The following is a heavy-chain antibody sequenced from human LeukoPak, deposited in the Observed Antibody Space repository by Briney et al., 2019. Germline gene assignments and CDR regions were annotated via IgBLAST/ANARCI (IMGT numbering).Heavy chain of an antibody. Sequence: SETLSLTCTVSGGSISSSSYYWGWIRQPPGKGLEWIGSIYYSGSTYYNPSLKSRVTISVDTSKNQFSLKLSSVTAADTAVYYCAGDGALGGYDPFYYYYGMDVWGQGTTVTVSS. CDR2: IYYSGST. CDR3: AGDGALGGYDPFYYYYGMDV. V-gene: IGHV4-39*07. CDR1: GGSISSSSYY. D-gene: IGHD5-12*01. J-gene: IGHJ6*02.